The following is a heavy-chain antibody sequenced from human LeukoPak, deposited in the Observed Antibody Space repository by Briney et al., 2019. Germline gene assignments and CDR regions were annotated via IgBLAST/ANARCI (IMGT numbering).Heavy chain of an antibody. CDR1: GYTFTGYY. CDR3: ARGRPSHYDFWSGYYEDFDY. Sequence: EASVKVSCKASGYTFTGYYMHWVRQAPGQGLEGMGWINPNSGGTNYVQKFQGRVTMTRDTSISTAYMELSRLRSDDTAVYYCARGRPSHYDFWSGYYEDFDYWGQGTLVTVSS. D-gene: IGHD3-3*01. CDR2: INPNSGGT. V-gene: IGHV1-2*02. J-gene: IGHJ4*02.